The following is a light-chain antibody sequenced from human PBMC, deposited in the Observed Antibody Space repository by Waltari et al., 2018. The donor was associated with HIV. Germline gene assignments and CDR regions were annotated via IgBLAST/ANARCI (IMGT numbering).Light chain of an antibody. Sequence: DTQMTPSPASLSASVGDRVTITCRASLGIGIYLAWFQQKPGKAPKSLIYEASRLQSGVPSRFSGTKSGRDFTLTISSLQPEDSATYYCQQYDTYPQTFGGGTKVEV. V-gene: IGKV1-16*01. CDR2: EAS. CDR1: LGIGIY. CDR3: QQYDTYPQT. J-gene: IGKJ4*01.